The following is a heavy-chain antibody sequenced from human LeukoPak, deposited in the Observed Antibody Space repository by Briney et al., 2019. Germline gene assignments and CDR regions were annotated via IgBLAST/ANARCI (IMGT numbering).Heavy chain of an antibody. D-gene: IGHD2-2*01. CDR3: ARGPGYCSSTSCYDFFLGWFDP. Sequence: SETLSLTCAVYGGSFSGYYWSWIRQPPGKGLEWIGQINHSGGTNYNPSPKSRVTISVDTSKNQFSLKLSSVTAADTAVYYCARGPGYCSSTSCYDFFLGWFDPWGQGTLVTVSS. V-gene: IGHV4-34*01. J-gene: IGHJ5*02. CDR1: GGSFSGYY. CDR2: INHSGGT.